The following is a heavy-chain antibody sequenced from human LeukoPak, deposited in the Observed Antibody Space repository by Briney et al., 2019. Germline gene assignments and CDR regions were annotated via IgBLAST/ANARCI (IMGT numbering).Heavy chain of an antibody. D-gene: IGHD4-11*01. CDR1: GFTFCNYA. J-gene: IGHJ4*02. CDR2: ISASGSST. Sequence: PGGSLRLSCEASGFTFCNYAMIWVRQAPGKGLEWVSGISASGSSTYFADSVKGRFSIFRDDSKNTLYLQMNNVRAEDTAVFYCAKRVFSNWDFDGWGQGTLVTVSS. V-gene: IGHV3-23*01. CDR3: AKRVFSNWDFDG.